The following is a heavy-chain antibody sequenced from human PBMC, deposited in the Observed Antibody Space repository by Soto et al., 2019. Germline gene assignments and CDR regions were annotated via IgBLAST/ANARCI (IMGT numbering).Heavy chain of an antibody. CDR3: ARGYGDEVVTALGAFDI. D-gene: IGHD2-21*02. V-gene: IGHV1-69*06. Sequence: QVQLVQSGAEVKKPGSSVKVSCKASGGTFSSYAISWVRQAPGQGLEWMGGIIPIFGTANYAQKFQGRVTITADKSTSTAYMELSSLRSEDTAVYYCARGYGDEVVTALGAFDIWGQGIMVTVSS. J-gene: IGHJ3*02. CDR2: IIPIFGTA. CDR1: GGTFSSYA.